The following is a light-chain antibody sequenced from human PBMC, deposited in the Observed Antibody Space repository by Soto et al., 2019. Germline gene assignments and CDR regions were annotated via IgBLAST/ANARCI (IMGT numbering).Light chain of an antibody. CDR3: QQYKDSVWT. CDR2: DVS. V-gene: IGKV1-5*01. Sequence: DIQMTQSPSTLSGSVGDRVTITCRASQTVDRWLAWYQQKPGKAPNLVISDVSSLERGVPSRFSGSGSGTEFTLPISGLQPDDFASYYRQQYKDSVWTFGQGTKV. CDR1: QTVDRW. J-gene: IGKJ1*01.